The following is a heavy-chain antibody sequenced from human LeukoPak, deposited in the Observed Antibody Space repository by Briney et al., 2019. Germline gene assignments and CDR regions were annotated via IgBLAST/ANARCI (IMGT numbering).Heavy chain of an antibody. J-gene: IGHJ4*02. CDR3: ARGSVRFLEWLFRDY. CDR2: ISSSSSYI. D-gene: IGHD3-3*01. Sequence: GGSLRLSCAASGFAFSSYSMTWVRQAPGKGLEWVSSISSSSSYIYYADSVKGRFTISRDNAKNSLYLQMNSLRAEDTAVYYCARGSVRFLEWLFRDYWGQGTLVTVSS. V-gene: IGHV3-21*01. CDR1: GFAFSSYS.